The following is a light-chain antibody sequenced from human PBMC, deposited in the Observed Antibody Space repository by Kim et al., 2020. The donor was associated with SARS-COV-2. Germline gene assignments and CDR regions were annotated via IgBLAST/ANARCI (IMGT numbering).Light chain of an antibody. CDR3: QSYDNNNPFI. CDR1: SGSVASNY. J-gene: IGLJ1*01. Sequence: KTVTISCTRSSGSVASNYVHWYQQRPGSAPTTIIYEDSRRPSGVPDRFSGSIDPSSNSASLTISGLTAEDEVDYYCQSYDNNNPFIFGAGTKVTVL. CDR2: EDS. V-gene: IGLV6-57*03.